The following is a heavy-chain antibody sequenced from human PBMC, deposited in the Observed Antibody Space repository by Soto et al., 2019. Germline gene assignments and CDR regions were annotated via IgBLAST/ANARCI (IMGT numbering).Heavy chain of an antibody. Sequence: SETLSLTCAVSCGSISSGGYSWSRIRQPPGNGLEWIGYINDIGSTHYSPSLKSRVTISVDRSKNQFSLKLTSVTAADTAVYFCAKVFNSAGWFGESKPNYYYGMDVWGQGTTVTVSS. CDR1: CGSISSGGYS. D-gene: IGHD3-10*01. V-gene: IGHV4-30-2*01. CDR3: AKVFNSAGWFGESKPNYYYGMDV. CDR2: INDIGST. J-gene: IGHJ6*02.